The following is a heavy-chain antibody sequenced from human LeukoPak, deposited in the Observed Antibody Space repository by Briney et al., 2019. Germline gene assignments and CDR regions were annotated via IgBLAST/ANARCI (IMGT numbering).Heavy chain of an antibody. J-gene: IGHJ6*02. D-gene: IGHD2-21*01. CDR3: AGNSPPYGMDV. CDR1: GITVSSSH. V-gene: IGHV3-33*08. CDR2: IWYDGSEK. Sequence: GGSLRLSCAVSGITVSSSHMSWVRQAPGKGLEWVAVIWYDGSEKYYADSVKGRFTISRDNSKKTVYLQMNSLGVEDTAVYYCAGNSPPYGMDVWGQGTTVTVSS.